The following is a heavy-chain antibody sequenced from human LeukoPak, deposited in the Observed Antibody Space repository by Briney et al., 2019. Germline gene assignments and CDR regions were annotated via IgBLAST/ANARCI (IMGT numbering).Heavy chain of an antibody. CDR1: GYSISSGYY. J-gene: IGHJ4*02. Sequence: SEPLSLTCTVSGYSISSGYYWGWIRQPPGKGLEWIGSIYHSGSTYYNPSLKSRVTISVDTSKNQFSLKLSSVTAADTAVYYCARDLREGFDYWGQGTLVTVSS. CDR2: IYHSGST. CDR3: ARDLREGFDY. V-gene: IGHV4-38-2*02.